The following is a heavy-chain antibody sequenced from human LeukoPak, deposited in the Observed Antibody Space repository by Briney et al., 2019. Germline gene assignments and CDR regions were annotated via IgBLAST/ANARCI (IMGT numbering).Heavy chain of an antibody. J-gene: IGHJ4*02. CDR1: GFTFSSYS. Sequence: PGGSLRLSCAASGFTFSSYSMNWVRQAPGKGPEWVSYISSSSSTIYYADSVKGRFTISRDDAKNSLYLQMNSLRDEDTAVYYCARVDGNYYDSSGPSDYWGQGTLVTVSS. CDR3: ARVDGNYYDSSGPSDY. V-gene: IGHV3-48*02. D-gene: IGHD3-22*01. CDR2: ISSSSSTI.